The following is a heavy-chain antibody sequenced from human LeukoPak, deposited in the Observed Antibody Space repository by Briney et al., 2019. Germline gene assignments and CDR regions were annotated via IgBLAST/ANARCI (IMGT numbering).Heavy chain of an antibody. J-gene: IGHJ5*02. CDR2: IYYSGST. CDR3: ARDVGLYYYDSSGYGEINWFDP. V-gene: IGHV4-59*01. Sequence: SETLSLTCTVSGGSISSYDWSWIRQPPGKGLEWIGYIYYSGSTNYNPSLKSRVTISVDTSKIQFSLKLSSVTAADTAVYYCARDVGLYYYDSSGYGEINWFDPWGQGTLVTVSS. D-gene: IGHD3-22*01. CDR1: GGSISSYD.